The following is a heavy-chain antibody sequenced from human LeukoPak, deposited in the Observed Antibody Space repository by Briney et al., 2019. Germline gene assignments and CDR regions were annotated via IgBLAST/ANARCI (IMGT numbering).Heavy chain of an antibody. D-gene: IGHD2-15*01. V-gene: IGHV1-18*04. J-gene: IGHJ4*01. CDR3: ARGGNYCSDRNCYSDY. Sequence: GASVKVSCKASGFIFRYYGINWMRQAPGQGLEWMGWISADTGESKYAEKVQGRLTLTRDTSTTTAYMDLRSLRPDDTAVYYCARGGNYCSDRNCYSDYWGQGTLVSVSS. CDR2: ISADTGES. CDR1: GFIFRYYG.